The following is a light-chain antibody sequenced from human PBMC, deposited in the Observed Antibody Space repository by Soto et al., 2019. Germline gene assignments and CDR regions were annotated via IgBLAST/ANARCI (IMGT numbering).Light chain of an antibody. J-gene: IGLJ1*01. CDR2: DVS. CDR1: SSDVGGYNY. Sequence: QSALTQPASVSGSPGQSITISCTGTSSDVGGYNYVSWYQQHPGKAPKLMIYDVSNRPSGVSNRFSGSKSGNTASLTISGLQAEDEADYYCGTWDSSLGADVFGTGTKVTVL. CDR3: GTWDSSLGADV. V-gene: IGLV2-14*01.